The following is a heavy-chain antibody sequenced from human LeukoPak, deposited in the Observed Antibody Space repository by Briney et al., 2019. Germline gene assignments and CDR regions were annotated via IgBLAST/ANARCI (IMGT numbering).Heavy chain of an antibody. D-gene: IGHD1-26*01. V-gene: IGHV1-46*01. J-gene: IGHJ3*02. CDR3: AREGAQWELLSRAFDI. CDR1: GYTFTSYY. CDR2: INPSGGST. Sequence: GASVKVSCKASGYTFTSYYMHRVRQAPGQGLEWMGIINPSGGSTSYAQKFQGRVTMTRDMSTSTVYMELSSLRSEDTAVYYCAREGAQWELLSRAFDIWGQGTMVTVSS.